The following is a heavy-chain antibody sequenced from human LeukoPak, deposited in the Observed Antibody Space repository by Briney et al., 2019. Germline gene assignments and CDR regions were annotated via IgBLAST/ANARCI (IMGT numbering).Heavy chain of an antibody. D-gene: IGHD3-3*02. CDR3: VKVGIGALNWFDP. J-gene: IGHJ5*02. CDR1: GFTFSNYA. V-gene: IGHV3-23*01. Sequence: GGYVRLSCAASGFTFSNYAMAWVRQAPGKGLEWVSTINSNGDKTYYADSVKGRFTISKDNSKNTLYLQMNGLRVEDTAVFYCVKVGIGALNWFDPWAQGILVTVST. CDR2: INSNGDKT.